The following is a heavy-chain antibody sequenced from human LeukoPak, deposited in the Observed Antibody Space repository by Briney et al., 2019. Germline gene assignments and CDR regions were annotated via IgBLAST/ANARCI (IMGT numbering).Heavy chain of an antibody. J-gene: IGHJ4*02. D-gene: IGHD2-2*01. CDR1: GFTFSDHY. CDR3: ARGLPAGHFDY. V-gene: IGHV3-11*04. Sequence: GGSLRLSCAASGFTFSDHYMSWIRHAPGKGLEWVSYISSSGNTIYYADSVKGRFTISRDNARNSLYMHASSLRAEDTAVYYCARGLPAGHFDYWGQGTLVTVSS. CDR2: ISSSGNTI.